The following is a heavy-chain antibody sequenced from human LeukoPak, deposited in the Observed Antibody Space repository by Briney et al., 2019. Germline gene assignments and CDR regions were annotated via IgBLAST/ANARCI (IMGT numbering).Heavy chain of an antibody. CDR2: IYYSGST. V-gene: IGHV4-59*01. J-gene: IGHJ4*02. CDR1: GGSIGSYY. Sequence: PSETLSLTCTVSGGSIGSYYWSWTRQPPGKGLEWIGYIYYSGSTNYNPSLKSRVTISVDTSKNQFSLKLSSVTAADTAVYYCARIGHEDYYFDYWGQGTLVTVSS. CDR3: ARIGHEDYYFDY.